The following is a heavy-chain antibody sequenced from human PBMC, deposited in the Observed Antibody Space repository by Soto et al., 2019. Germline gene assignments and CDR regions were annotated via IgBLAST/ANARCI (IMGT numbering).Heavy chain of an antibody. J-gene: IGHJ2*01. Sequence: QVQLVQSGAEVKKPGSSVKVSCKASGGTFSKYAISWLRQAPGQGLEWMGGITPFFGTVKYAQKFQGRVTITADESMSTAYMELSRLRSEDTAVYYCAQTLGLAVAGPGRFDLWGRGTLVTVSS. CDR1: GGTFSKYA. CDR2: ITPFFGTV. D-gene: IGHD6-19*01. V-gene: IGHV1-69*12. CDR3: AQTLGLAVAGPGRFDL.